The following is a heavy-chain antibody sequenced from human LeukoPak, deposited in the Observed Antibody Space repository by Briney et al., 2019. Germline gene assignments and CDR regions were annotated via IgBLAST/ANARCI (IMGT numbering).Heavy chain of an antibody. CDR2: INPNSGGT. CDR1: GGTFNNYA. D-gene: IGHD6-19*01. V-gene: IGHV1-2*02. J-gene: IGHJ4*02. CDR3: ARDKSVAGTRLGRQYYFDY. Sequence: ASVKVSCKVSGGTFNNYAIHWVRQAPGQGLEWMGWINPNSGGTNYAQKFQGRVTMTRDTSISTAYMELSRLRSDDTAVYYCARDKSVAGTRLGRQYYFDYWGQGTLVTVSS.